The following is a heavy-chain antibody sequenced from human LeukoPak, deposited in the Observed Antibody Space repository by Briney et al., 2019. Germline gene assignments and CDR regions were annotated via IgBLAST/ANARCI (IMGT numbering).Heavy chain of an antibody. Sequence: GGSLRLSCAASGFTFSDYYMSWIRQAPGKGLEWVSYISSSGSTIYYADSVKGRFTISRDNAKNSLYLQMNSLRAEDTAVYYCARGLGYCSSTSCYGSVFGYWGQGTLVTVSS. J-gene: IGHJ4*02. CDR1: GFTFSDYY. V-gene: IGHV3-11*01. CDR2: ISSSGSTI. CDR3: ARGLGYCSSTSCYGSVFGY. D-gene: IGHD2-2*01.